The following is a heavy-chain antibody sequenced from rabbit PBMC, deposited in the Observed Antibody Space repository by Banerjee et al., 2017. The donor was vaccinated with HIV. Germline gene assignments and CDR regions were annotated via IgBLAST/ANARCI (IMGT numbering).Heavy chain of an antibody. CDR1: GFSFSSSYY. CDR2: IYAGSSGST. D-gene: IGHD4-2*01. V-gene: IGHV1S45*01. Sequence: QEQLEESGGDLVKPGASLTLTCTASGFSFSSSYYMCWVRQAPGKGLEWIACIYAGSSGSTYYASWAKGRFTISKTSSTTVTLQMTSLTAADTATYFCARGYAYVGRYFDLWGPGTLVTVS. CDR3: ARGYAYVGRYFDL. J-gene: IGHJ4*01.